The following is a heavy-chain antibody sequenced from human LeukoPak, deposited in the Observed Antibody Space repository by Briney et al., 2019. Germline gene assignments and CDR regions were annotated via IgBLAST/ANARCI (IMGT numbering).Heavy chain of an antibody. D-gene: IGHD2-21*01. J-gene: IGHJ4*02. CDR3: ARDFFPIVDSTWYEIGY. CDR2: ITGSGGGT. Sequence: GGSLRLSCTASAFTFTSLAMSWVRQTPGKGLEWVSSITGSGGGTYYADPVKGRFTISRDNSKTTLYLQMDSLRSEDTAVYYCARDFFPIVDSTWYEIGYWGQGTLVTVPS. CDR1: AFTFTSLA. V-gene: IGHV3-23*01.